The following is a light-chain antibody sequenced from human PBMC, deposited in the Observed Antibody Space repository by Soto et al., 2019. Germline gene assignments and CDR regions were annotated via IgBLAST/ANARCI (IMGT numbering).Light chain of an antibody. J-gene: IGKJ1*01. CDR3: QQRSNWPRT. V-gene: IGKV3-11*01. Sequence: EIVLTQSPATLSSSPGERATLSCRASQSVSSYLAWYQQKPGQAPRLLIYDASDRATGIPAGFSGSGSGTDFTLTISSLEPEDFAVYYCQQRSNWPRTFGQGTKVEIK. CDR1: QSVSSY. CDR2: DAS.